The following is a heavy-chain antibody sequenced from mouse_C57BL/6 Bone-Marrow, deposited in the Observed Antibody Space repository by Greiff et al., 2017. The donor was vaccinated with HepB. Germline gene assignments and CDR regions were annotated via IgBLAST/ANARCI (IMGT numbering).Heavy chain of an antibody. CDR1: GYTFTDYY. J-gene: IGHJ3*01. CDR2: IYPGSGNT. CDR3: AIYGYDGAWFAY. V-gene: IGHV1-76*01. D-gene: IGHD2-2*01. Sequence: QVQLQQSGAELVRPGASVKLSCKASGYTFTDYYINWVKQRPGQGPEWIARIYPGSGNTYYNEKFKGKATLTAEKSSSTAYMQLSSLTSEDSAVYFCAIYGYDGAWFAYWGQGTLVTVSA.